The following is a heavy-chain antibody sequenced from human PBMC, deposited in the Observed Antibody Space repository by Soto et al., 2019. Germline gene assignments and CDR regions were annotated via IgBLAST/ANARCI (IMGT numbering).Heavy chain of an antibody. D-gene: IGHD3-16*01. CDR2: INHSGST. V-gene: IGHV4-34*01. Sequence: QVHLQQWGAGLLKPSETLSLTCAVYGGSFSGYYWSWIRQPPGKGLEWIGEINHSGSTNYNPSLKSRVTISVDTSKNQFSLKLSSVTAADTAVYYCARGFHVGGCFDYWGQGTLVTVSS. CDR1: GGSFSGYY. J-gene: IGHJ4*02. CDR3: ARGFHVGGCFDY.